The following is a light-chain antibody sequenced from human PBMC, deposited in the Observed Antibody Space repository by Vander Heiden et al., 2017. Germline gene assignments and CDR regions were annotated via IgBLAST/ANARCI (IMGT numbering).Light chain of an antibody. CDR1: RSDIGSKS. CDR3: ATWDDSLNDWV. Sequence: QSVLTQPPSASGTPGQRVTISCSGSRSDIGSKSVDWYQQCPGTAPKLLIYRDDQRPSGVPGRFSGSKSGSSASLAISGLQSEDEAEYYCATWDDSLNDWVFGGGTKLTVL. V-gene: IGLV1-44*01. CDR2: RDD. J-gene: IGLJ3*02.